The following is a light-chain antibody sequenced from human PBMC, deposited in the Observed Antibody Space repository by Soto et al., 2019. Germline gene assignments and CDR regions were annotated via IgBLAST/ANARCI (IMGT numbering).Light chain of an antibody. CDR3: QKYNRAPLT. V-gene: IGKV1-27*01. CDR1: HDIGFY. CDR2: GAT. J-gene: IGKJ4*01. Sequence: DIQMTQSPSSLSASVGDRVTVTCRASHDIGFYLAWFQQRPGKIPKLLIYGATILQSGVPSRFSGSASGTDSTLTISGLQPEDVATYYCQKYNRAPLTFGGGTKVDIK.